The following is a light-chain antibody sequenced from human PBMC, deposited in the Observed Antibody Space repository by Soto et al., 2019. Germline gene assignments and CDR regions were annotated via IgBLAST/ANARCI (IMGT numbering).Light chain of an antibody. V-gene: IGLV1-51*02. CDR2: ENN. CDR3: GTWDSSLSAYNYV. J-gene: IGLJ1*01. CDR1: SSNIGNNY. Sequence: SVLTQPPSVSAAPGQKVPISCSGSSSNIGNNYVSWYQQLPGTAPKLLIYENNKRPSGIPDRFSGSKSGTSATLGITGLQTGDEADYYCGTWDSSLSAYNYVFGTGTKLTVL.